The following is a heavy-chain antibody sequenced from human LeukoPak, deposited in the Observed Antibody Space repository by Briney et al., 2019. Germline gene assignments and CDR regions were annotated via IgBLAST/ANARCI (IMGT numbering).Heavy chain of an antibody. CDR1: GFTFDDYA. CDR3: AKDFGPEGGIAAAATPFDY. J-gene: IGHJ4*02. V-gene: IGHV3-9*03. Sequence: PGRSLRLSCAASGFTFDDYAMHWVRQAPGKGLEWVSGISWNSGSIGYADSMKSRFTISRDNAKNSLYLQMNSLRAEDMALYYCAKDFGPEGGIAAAATPFDYWDQGTLVTVSS. D-gene: IGHD6-13*01. CDR2: ISWNSGSI.